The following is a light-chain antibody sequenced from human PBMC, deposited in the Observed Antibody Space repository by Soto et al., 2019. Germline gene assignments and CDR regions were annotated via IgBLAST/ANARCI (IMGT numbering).Light chain of an antibody. CDR3: QQQNSYPPIT. V-gene: IGKV1-9*01. J-gene: IGKJ3*01. CDR2: AAS. Sequence: DIQLTQSPSFLSASVGDRVTITCRASQGISSYLAWYQQKPGQAPKLLIYAASTLQSGVPSRFSGSGSGTEVTFTISSLQPEDVVTYYYQQQNSYPPITFGPGTKVDIK. CDR1: QGISSY.